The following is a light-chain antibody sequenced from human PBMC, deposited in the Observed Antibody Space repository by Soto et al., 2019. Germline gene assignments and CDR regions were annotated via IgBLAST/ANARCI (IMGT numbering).Light chain of an antibody. V-gene: IGKV3-15*01. Sequence: EIVMTQSPATLSVSPGERATLSCRASQSVSSKLAWYQQKPGQAPRLPIYGASTRATGIPARFSGSGSGTEFTLTISSLQSEDFAVYYCQQYNNGLTFGGGTKVDIK. CDR3: QQYNNGLT. J-gene: IGKJ4*01. CDR1: QSVSSK. CDR2: GAS.